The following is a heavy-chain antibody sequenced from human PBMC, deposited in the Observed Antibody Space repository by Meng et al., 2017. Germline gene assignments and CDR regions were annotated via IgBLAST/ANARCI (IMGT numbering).Heavy chain of an antibody. V-gene: IGHV1-2*06. Sequence: ASVKVSCKPSGYNFPDYWLHWVRRAPGQGREGMGRIDPKSGDTHYAQRFQGRVTMTGDTSISTAYMELSGLRTDSTAMYYWVRDEDMSAAGKLFGDYWGQGTLVTVSS. D-gene: IGHD6-13*01. CDR3: VRDEDMSAAGKLFGDY. J-gene: IGHJ4*02. CDR2: IDPKSGDT. CDR1: GYNFPDYW.